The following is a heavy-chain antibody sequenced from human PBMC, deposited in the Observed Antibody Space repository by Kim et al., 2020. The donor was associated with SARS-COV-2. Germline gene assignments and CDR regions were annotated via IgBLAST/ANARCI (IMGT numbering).Heavy chain of an antibody. CDR1: GFTFNSYS. D-gene: IGHD3-10*01. CDR2: ISGSSIYI. J-gene: IGHJ4*02. V-gene: IGHV3-21*01. Sequence: GGSLRLSCAASGFTFNSYSMNWVRQAPGKGLEWVAAISGSSIYIYYADSVKGRFTISRDNTKNSLYLHMNSLRAEDTAVYYCGRVGTGSGNDYWGQGTLVTVSS. CDR3: GRVGTGSGNDY.